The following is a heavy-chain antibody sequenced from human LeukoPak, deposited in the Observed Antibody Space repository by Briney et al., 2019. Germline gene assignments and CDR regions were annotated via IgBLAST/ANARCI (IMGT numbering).Heavy chain of an antibody. CDR1: GFTFSNAW. V-gene: IGHV3-15*01. CDR2: IKSKTDGGTT. CDR3: TTDIPPSMVRVY. Sequence: PGGSLRLSCAASGFTFSNAWMSWVRQAPGKGLEWVGRIKSKTDGGTTDYAAPVKGRFTISRDDSKNTLYLQMNSLKTEDTAVYYCTTDIPPSMVRVYWGQGTLVTVSS. D-gene: IGHD3-10*01. J-gene: IGHJ4*02.